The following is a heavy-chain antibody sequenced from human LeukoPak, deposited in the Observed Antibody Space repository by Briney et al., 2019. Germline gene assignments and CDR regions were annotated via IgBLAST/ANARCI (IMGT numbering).Heavy chain of an antibody. CDR2: ISSSGSTI. Sequence: GRCLRLSCAASGFTLSSYEMNWVRQAPGKGLECVSYISSSGSTIYYADSMKGRFTISRDNAKNSLYLQMNSLTAEDKAVYYCARDRIHYDSSGDYYYYGMDVWGQGTTVTVSS. V-gene: IGHV3-48*03. CDR1: GFTLSSYE. J-gene: IGHJ6*02. D-gene: IGHD3-22*01. CDR3: ARDRIHYDSSGDYYYYGMDV.